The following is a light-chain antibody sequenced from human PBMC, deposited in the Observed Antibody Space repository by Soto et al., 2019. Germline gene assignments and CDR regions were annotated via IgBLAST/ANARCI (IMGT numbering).Light chain of an antibody. Sequence: QSALTQPRSVSGSPGQSVTISCTGTNSDIGGYNYVSWYQQHPGKAPKVMIYDVSRRPSGVPDRFSGSKSGNTASLTISGLQAEDEADYYCCSYARNYKFWVFGGGTKLTVL. J-gene: IGLJ3*02. CDR2: DVS. CDR1: NSDIGGYNY. V-gene: IGLV2-11*01. CDR3: CSYARNYKFWV.